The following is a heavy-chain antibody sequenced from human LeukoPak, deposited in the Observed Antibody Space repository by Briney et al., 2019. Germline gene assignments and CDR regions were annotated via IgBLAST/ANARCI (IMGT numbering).Heavy chain of an antibody. Sequence: ASVKVSCKASGYTFTSYDINWVRQATGQGLEWMGWMNPNTGNTGYAQKFQGRVTMTRDTSISTAYMELSSLRSEDTAVYYCARVAGATPSPLDYWGQGTLVTVSS. J-gene: IGHJ4*02. CDR2: MNPNTGNT. D-gene: IGHD1-26*01. CDR3: ARVAGATPSPLDY. CDR1: GYTFTSYD. V-gene: IGHV1-8*01.